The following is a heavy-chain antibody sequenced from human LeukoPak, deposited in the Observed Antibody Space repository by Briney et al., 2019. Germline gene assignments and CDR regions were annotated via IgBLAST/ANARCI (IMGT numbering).Heavy chain of an antibody. V-gene: IGHV3-NL1*01. CDR3: ARDSSIAAVAGTGIDY. CDR2: IYPGGNT. CDR1: GFTFSNYG. Sequence: PGGSLRLSCAASGFTFSNYGMHWVRQAPGKGLEWLSVIYPGGNTYYLDSAKGRFTISRDNSKNTLYLQMNSLRVEDTAVYYCARDSSIAAVAGTGIDYWGQGTLVTVSS. D-gene: IGHD6-19*01. J-gene: IGHJ4*02.